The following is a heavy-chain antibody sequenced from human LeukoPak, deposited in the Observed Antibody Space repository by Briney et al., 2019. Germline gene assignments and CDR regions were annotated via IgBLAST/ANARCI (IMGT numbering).Heavy chain of an antibody. D-gene: IGHD6-13*01. J-gene: IGHJ4*02. CDR1: GFTFSSYS. CDR2: ISSSSSLI. CDR3: ARGWSSSSDY. V-gene: IGHV3-48*01. Sequence: GGSLRLSCAASGFTFSSYSMNWVRQAPGKGLEWVSYISSSSSLIYYADSVKGRFTISRDNAEHSLYLQMNSLRAEDTAMYYCARGWSSSSDYWGQGTLVTVSS.